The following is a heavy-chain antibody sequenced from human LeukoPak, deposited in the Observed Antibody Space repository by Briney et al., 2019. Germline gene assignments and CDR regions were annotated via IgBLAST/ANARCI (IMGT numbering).Heavy chain of an antibody. CDR3: ARIGAATYAFDI. CDR2: NSGSGGST. J-gene: IGHJ3*02. Sequence: PGGSLRLSCAASGFTFSSYAMSWVRQAPGKGLEWVSANSGSGGSTYYADSVKGRFTISRDNSKNTLYLQMNSLRAEDTAVYYCARIGAATYAFDIWGQGTMVTVSS. D-gene: IGHD1-26*01. V-gene: IGHV3-23*01. CDR1: GFTFSSYA.